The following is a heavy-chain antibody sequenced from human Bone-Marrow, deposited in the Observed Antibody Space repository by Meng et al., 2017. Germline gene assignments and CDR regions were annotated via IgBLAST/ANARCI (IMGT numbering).Heavy chain of an antibody. Sequence: SLKISCAASGFTFDDYAMHWVRQAPGKGLEWVSGISWNSGSIGYADSVKGRFTISRDNSKNTLYLQMNSLRAEDTAVYYCARGDSSGSHSAFDIWGQGTMVTVSS. CDR2: ISWNSGSI. D-gene: IGHD3-22*01. CDR3: ARGDSSGSHSAFDI. CDR1: GFTFDDYA. J-gene: IGHJ3*02. V-gene: IGHV3-9*01.